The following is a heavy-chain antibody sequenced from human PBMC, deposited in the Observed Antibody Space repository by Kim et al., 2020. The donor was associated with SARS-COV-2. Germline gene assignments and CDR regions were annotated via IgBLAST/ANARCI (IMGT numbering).Heavy chain of an antibody. Sequence: GGSLRLSCAASGFTFSSYGMHWVRQAPGKGLEWVAVISYDGSNKYYADSVKGRFTISRDNSKNTLYLQMNSLRAEDTAVYYCAKVGAKRREYYDILTGYYNPRVYYYYGMDVWGQGTTVTVSS. CDR3: AKVGAKRREYYDILTGYYNPRVYYYYGMDV. CDR2: ISYDGSNK. CDR1: GFTFSSYG. D-gene: IGHD3-9*01. V-gene: IGHV3-30*18. J-gene: IGHJ6*02.